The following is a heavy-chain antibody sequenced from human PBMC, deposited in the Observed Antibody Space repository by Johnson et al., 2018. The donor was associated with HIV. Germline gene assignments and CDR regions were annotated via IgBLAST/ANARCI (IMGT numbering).Heavy chain of an antibody. Sequence: VQLVESGGGLVQPGRSLRLSCTASGFTFGDYALSWFRQAPGKGLEWVGFIRSKTYGGTTEYAASVKGRFSLLRDESKNIAYLQMNSLKTEDTAVYYCTTPRGGLVARDAFDIWGRGTMVTVSS. CDR3: TTPRGGLVARDAFDI. V-gene: IGHV3-49*03. D-gene: IGHD2-15*01. CDR1: GFTFGDYA. CDR2: IRSKTYGGTT. J-gene: IGHJ3*02.